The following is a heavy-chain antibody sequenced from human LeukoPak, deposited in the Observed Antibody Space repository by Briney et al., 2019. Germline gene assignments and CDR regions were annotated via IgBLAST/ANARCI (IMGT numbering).Heavy chain of an antibody. CDR3: TTDSWRELLGFDY. J-gene: IGHJ4*02. Sequence: ASVKVSCKASGYTFTSYDINWVRQATGQGLEWMGWMNPNSGNTGYAQKFQGRVTMTRNTSIGTAYMELSSLRSEDTAVYYCTTDSWRELLGFDYWGQGTLVTVSS. CDR1: GYTFTSYD. V-gene: IGHV1-8*01. D-gene: IGHD1-26*01. CDR2: MNPNSGNT.